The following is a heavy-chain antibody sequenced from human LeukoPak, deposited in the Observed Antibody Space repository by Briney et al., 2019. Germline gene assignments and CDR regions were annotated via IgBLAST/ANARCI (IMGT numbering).Heavy chain of an antibody. Sequence: ASVKVSCKASGYTFTSYGISWVRQAPGQGLEWMGWISAYNGNTNYAQKLQGRVTMTTDTSTSTAYMELRSLRSDDTAVYYCARVVTSDYYYYYCMDVWGQGTTVTVSS. CDR3: ARVVTSDYYYYYCMDV. J-gene: IGHJ6*02. D-gene: IGHD2-21*02. CDR2: ISAYNGNT. CDR1: GYTFTSYG. V-gene: IGHV1-18*01.